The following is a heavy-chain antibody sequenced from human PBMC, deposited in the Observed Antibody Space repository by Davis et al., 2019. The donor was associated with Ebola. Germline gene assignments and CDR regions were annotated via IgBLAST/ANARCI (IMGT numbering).Heavy chain of an antibody. CDR3: AKDPSGGYYYYYGMDV. Sequence: GESLKISCAASGFTFSNYGMHWVRQAPGKGLEWVAVIWYDGSNKYYADSVKGRFTISRDNSKNTLYLQMNSLRAEDTAVYYCAKDPSGGYYYYYGMDVWGQGTTVTVSS. V-gene: IGHV3-30*02. D-gene: IGHD2-15*01. CDR1: GFTFSNYG. J-gene: IGHJ6*02. CDR2: IWYDGSNK.